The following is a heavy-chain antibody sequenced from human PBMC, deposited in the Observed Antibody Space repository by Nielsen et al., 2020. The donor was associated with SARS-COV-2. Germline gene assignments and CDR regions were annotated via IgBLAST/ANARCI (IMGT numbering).Heavy chain of an antibody. CDR1: GGSFSDYH. Sequence: SETLSLTCAVYGGSFSDYHWTWIRQPPGKGLEWIGEISRSGGTNYNPSLQSRVTIPVDTSKNQFSLKLSSVTAADTAVYYCARRALGYCSGGSCFDAFDIWGQGTMVTVSS. CDR3: ARRALGYCSGGSCFDAFDI. J-gene: IGHJ3*02. V-gene: IGHV4-34*01. D-gene: IGHD2-15*01. CDR2: ISRSGGT.